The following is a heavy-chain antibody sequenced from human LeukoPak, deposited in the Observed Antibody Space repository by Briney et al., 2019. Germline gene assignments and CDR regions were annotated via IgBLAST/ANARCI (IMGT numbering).Heavy chain of an antibody. J-gene: IGHJ4*02. CDR3: AREWQYQFDF. V-gene: IGHV4-39*07. D-gene: IGHD4-11*01. CDR2: VYHSGIT. CDR1: GGSITNTNYY. Sequence: SETLSLTCTVSGGSITNTNYYWAWIRQPPGEGLEWIGSVYHSGITYYTPSLKSRVSISVDTSKNHFSLKVTSVTAADTAVYYCAREWQYQFDFWGQGSLVTISS.